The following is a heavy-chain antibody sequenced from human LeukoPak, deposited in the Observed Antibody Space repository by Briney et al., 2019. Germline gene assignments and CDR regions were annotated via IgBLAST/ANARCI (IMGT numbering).Heavy chain of an antibody. CDR3: ARCGGDCYNFDY. D-gene: IGHD2-21*02. J-gene: IGHJ4*02. CDR1: GGSISSYY. Sequence: SETLSLTCTVSGGSISSYYWSWIRQPPGKGLEWIGYIYYSGSTNYNPSLKSRVTISVDTSKNQFSLKLSSVTAADMAVYYCARCGGDCYNFDYWGQGTLVTVSS. CDR2: IYYSGST. V-gene: IGHV4-59*01.